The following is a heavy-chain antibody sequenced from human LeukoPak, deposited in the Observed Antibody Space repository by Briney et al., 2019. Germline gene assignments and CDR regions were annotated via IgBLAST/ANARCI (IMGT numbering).Heavy chain of an antibody. J-gene: IGHJ4*02. Sequence: SETLSLTCTVSGGSIRSSYYYWGWIRQPPGKGLEWIGSIYDSGSTYYNPSLKSRVTISVDTSKNQFSLKLSSVTAADTAVYYCARVGDYYDSSGVQGYFDYWGQGTLVTVSS. CDR2: IYDSGST. V-gene: IGHV4-39*07. CDR1: GGSIRSSYYY. CDR3: ARVGDYYDSSGVQGYFDY. D-gene: IGHD3-22*01.